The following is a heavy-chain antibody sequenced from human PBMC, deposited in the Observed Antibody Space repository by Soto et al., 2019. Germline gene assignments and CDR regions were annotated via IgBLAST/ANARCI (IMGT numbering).Heavy chain of an antibody. CDR2: ISYDGSNK. CDR3: VRDPMPPVATSPHYWYFDL. V-gene: IGHV3-30-3*01. Sequence: QVQLVESGGGVVQPGRSLRLSCAASGFTFSSYAMHWVRQAPGKGLEWVAVISYDGSNKYYPDSVKGRLTISRDNSKNPLYLQMNSLRGENTAVYYCVRDPMPPVATSPHYWYFDLWGRGNLVAVSS. D-gene: IGHD2-15*01. CDR1: GFTFSSYA. J-gene: IGHJ2*01.